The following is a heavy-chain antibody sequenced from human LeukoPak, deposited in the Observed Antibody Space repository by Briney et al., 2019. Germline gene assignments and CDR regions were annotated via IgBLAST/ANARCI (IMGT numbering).Heavy chain of an antibody. CDR3: ARDQDGSGFDY. V-gene: IGHV4-59*01. D-gene: IGHD3-10*01. Sequence: SETLSLTCTVSDGSISSYYWSWIRQPPGKGLEWIGYIYYSGSTNCSPSLKSRVTISVDTSKNQFSLNLSSVTAADTAVYYCARDQDGSGFDYWGQGTLVTVSS. J-gene: IGHJ4*02. CDR2: IYYSGST. CDR1: DGSISSYY.